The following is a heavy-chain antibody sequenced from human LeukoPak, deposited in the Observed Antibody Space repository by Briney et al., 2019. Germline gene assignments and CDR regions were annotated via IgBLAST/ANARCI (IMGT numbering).Heavy chain of an antibody. CDR3: ARGSHQDYFGSMTYLFDY. V-gene: IGHV3-30*04. CDR2: ISHDGRNK. CDR1: GFTFSSYT. D-gene: IGHD3-10*01. J-gene: IGHJ4*02. Sequence: GRSLRLSCAASGFTFSSYTIHWARQAPGKGLEWVTLISHDGRNKNYADSVKGRFTISRDNSKKTLYLEVNSLRPEDTAVYYCARGSHQDYFGSMTYLFDYWGQGILVTVSS.